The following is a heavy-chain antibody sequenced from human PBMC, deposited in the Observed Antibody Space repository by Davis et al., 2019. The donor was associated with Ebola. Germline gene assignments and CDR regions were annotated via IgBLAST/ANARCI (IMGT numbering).Heavy chain of an antibody. CDR1: GFTFSRYD. Sequence: GGSLRLSCVASGFTFSRYDMNWVRQAPGKGLEWVSHVSSGSTTLKYGDSVKGRFTISRDNAKNSVYLQMNSLRDEDTAVYYCATDGVVLATNPFDYAMDVWGKGTTVTVSS. J-gene: IGHJ6*04. V-gene: IGHV3-48*02. CDR3: ATDGVVLATNPFDYAMDV. CDR2: VSSGSTTL. D-gene: IGHD2-15*01.